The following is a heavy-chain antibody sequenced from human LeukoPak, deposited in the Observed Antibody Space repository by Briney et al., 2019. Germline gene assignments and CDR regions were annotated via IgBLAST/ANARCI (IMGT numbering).Heavy chain of an antibody. CDR1: GFTFSHAW. CDR3: TTIRGFCSGRSCLGY. CDR2: IKSKTDGGTT. D-gene: IGHD2-15*01. V-gene: IGHV3-15*01. Sequence: RGSLRLSCAVSGFTFSHAWMSWVRQAPGKGREWVGRIKSKTDGGTTDYAPPVKGRFTISRDDSKNTLYLQWNILKSESICGYYCTTIRGFCSGRSCLGYWGQGTLVTVSS. J-gene: IGHJ4*02.